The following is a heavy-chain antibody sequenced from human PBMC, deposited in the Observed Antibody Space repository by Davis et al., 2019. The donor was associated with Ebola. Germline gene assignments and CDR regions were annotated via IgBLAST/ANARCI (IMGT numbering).Heavy chain of an antibody. Sequence: GGSLRLSCAVSGVTFAIFAFHWVRQAPGKGLEWVAFIRFDGTETFYTDSVKGRFTVSRDNSKSTVFLQMNSLRADDTAVYYCVRDLYYGSGTYIDFDLWGQGSLVIVSS. D-gene: IGHD3-10*01. CDR3: VRDLYYGSGTYIDFDL. CDR2: IRFDGTET. V-gene: IGHV3-30*02. CDR1: GVTFAIFA. J-gene: IGHJ4*02.